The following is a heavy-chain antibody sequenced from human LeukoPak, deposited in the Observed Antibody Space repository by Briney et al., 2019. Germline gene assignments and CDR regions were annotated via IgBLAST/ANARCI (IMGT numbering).Heavy chain of an antibody. D-gene: IGHD6-13*01. CDR1: GFTFSGYG. CDR3: AKWEASSSWYYFDY. J-gene: IGHJ4*02. Sequence: GSLRLSCAASGFTFSGYGMHWVRQAPGKGLEWVAVISYDGSNKYYADSVKGRFTISRDNSKNTLYLQMNSLRAEDTAVYYCAKWEASSSWYYFDYWGQGTLVTVSS. CDR2: ISYDGSNK. V-gene: IGHV3-30*18.